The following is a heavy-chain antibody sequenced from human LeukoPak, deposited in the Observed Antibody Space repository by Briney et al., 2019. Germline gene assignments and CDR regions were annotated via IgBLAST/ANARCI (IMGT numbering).Heavy chain of an antibody. V-gene: IGHV4-59*12. CDR1: GGSISSYY. CDR2: IYYSGST. D-gene: IGHD2-2*01. CDR3: ARDFGYCSSTSCRIYYYYGMDV. Sequence: TSETLSLTCTVSGGSISSYYWSWIRQPPGKGLEWIGYIYYSGSTNYNPSLKSRVTISVDTSKNQFSLKLSSVTAADTAVYYCARDFGYCSSTSCRIYYYYGMDVWGQGTTVTVSS. J-gene: IGHJ6*02.